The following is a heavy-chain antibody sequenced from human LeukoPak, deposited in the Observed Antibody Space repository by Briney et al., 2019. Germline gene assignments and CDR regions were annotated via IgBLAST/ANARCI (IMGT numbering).Heavy chain of an antibody. V-gene: IGHV1-69*05. Sequence: SVKVSCKASGYTFTSYAMNWVRQAPGQGLEWMGGIIPIFGTANYAQKFQGRVTITRDTSASTAYMELSSLRSEDTAVYYCARDPSSGWLFDYWGQGTLVTVSS. D-gene: IGHD6-19*01. J-gene: IGHJ4*02. CDR2: IIPIFGTA. CDR1: GYTFTSYA. CDR3: ARDPSSGWLFDY.